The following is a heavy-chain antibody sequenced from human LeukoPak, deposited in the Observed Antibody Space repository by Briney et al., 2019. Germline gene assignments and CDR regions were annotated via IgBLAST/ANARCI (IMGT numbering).Heavy chain of an antibody. CDR2: ISGSSGST. CDR1: GFTFSSYA. CDR3: AKSGDSSGYDWFDP. Sequence: GGSLRLSCAASGFTFSSYAMSWVRQAPGKGREWVSAISGSSGSTYYADSVKGRFTISRDNSKNTLYLQMNSLRAEDTAVYYCAKSGDSSGYDWFDPWGQGTLVTVSS. D-gene: IGHD3-22*01. V-gene: IGHV3-23*01. J-gene: IGHJ5*02.